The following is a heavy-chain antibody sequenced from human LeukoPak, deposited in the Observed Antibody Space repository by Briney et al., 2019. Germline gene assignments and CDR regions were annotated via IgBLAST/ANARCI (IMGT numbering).Heavy chain of an antibody. Sequence: GESLKISCTGSGYSFTTYFIGWVRQMPGKGLEWMGIIYPGDSYTNYSPSFQGHVTISADKSISTAYLQWSSLKASDTAMYYCARLSPPPLGNVDYWGQGTLVTVSS. CDR3: ARLSPPPLGNVDY. CDR1: GYSFTTYF. D-gene: IGHD4-23*01. J-gene: IGHJ4*02. CDR2: IYPGDSYT. V-gene: IGHV5-51*01.